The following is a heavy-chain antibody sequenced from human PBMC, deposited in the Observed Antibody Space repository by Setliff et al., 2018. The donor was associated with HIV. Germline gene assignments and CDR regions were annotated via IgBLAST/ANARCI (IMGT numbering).Heavy chain of an antibody. CDR1: NGSFSGNY. CDR2: INRRGST. D-gene: IGHD2-15*01. Sequence: SETLSLTCAVYNGSFSGNYWTWIRQAPGKGLEWIGEINRRGSTNYNSALKGRVTISVDTSKRQFSLKLTSVTAADTAVYYCSKGLNPPVVVAALVEDSWGQGALVTVSS. V-gene: IGHV4-34*01. J-gene: IGHJ4*02. CDR3: SKGLNPPVVVAALVEDS.